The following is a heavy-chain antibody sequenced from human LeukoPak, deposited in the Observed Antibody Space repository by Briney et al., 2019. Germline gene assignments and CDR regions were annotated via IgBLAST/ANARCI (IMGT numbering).Heavy chain of an antibody. V-gene: IGHV4-34*01. CDR2: INHSGST. CDR3: ARGRSGIRYFDWLLRYFDY. Sequence: KTSETLSLTCAVYGGSLSGYYWSWIRQPPGKGLEWIGEINHSGSTNYNPSLKSRVTISVDTSKNQFSLKLSSVTAADTAVYYCARGRSGIRYFDWLLRYFDYWGQGTLVTVSS. D-gene: IGHD3-9*01. J-gene: IGHJ4*02. CDR1: GGSLSGYY.